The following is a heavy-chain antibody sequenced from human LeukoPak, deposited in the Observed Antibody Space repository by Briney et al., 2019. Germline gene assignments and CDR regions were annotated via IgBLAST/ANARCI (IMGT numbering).Heavy chain of an antibody. V-gene: IGHV3-21*05. J-gene: IGHJ4*02. D-gene: IGHD2/OR15-2a*01. CDR3: ARPANSTARYYIDY. CDR1: GFTFSSYL. Sequence: GGSLRLSCAASGFTFSSYLMIWLRDAPGRGREWLAYISGNSRPKYYAYSVKGRFPISRENSKNALYLKMNSLSAEETAVYYCARPANSTARYYIDYWGQGTLVTVSS. CDR2: ISGNSRPK.